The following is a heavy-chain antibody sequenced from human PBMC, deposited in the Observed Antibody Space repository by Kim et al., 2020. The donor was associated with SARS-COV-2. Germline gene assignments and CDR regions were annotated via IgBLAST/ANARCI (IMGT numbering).Heavy chain of an antibody. CDR2: ISYDGSNK. CDR1: GFTFSSYA. J-gene: IGHJ4*02. V-gene: IGHV3-30*04. CDR3: ARDHGGGAFDY. Sequence: GGSLRLSCAASGFTFSSYAMHWVRQAPGKGLEWVAVISYDGSNKYYADSVKGRFTISRDNSKNTLYLQMNSLRAEDTAVYYCARDHGGGAFDYWGQGTLVTVSS. D-gene: IGHD3-16*01.